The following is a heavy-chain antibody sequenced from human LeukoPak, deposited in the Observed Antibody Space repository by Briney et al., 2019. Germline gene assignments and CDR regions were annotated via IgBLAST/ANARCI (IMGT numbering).Heavy chain of an antibody. CDR2: IGRHV. V-gene: IGHV3-48*02. J-gene: IGHJ4*02. D-gene: IGHD3-16*01. CDR1: GFTFSSYS. Sequence: GGSLRLSCAASGFTFSSYSMNWVRQAPGKGLEWLSYIGRHVWYADPVRGRFTISRDNGKNSLYLQMDSLRDDDTAAYYCATDNNWAFDYWGQGILVTVSS. CDR3: ATDNNWAFDY.